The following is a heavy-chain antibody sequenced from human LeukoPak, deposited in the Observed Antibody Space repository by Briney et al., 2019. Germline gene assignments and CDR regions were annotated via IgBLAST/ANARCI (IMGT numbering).Heavy chain of an antibody. CDR3: ARDGPESGKWFGDVYFQH. CDR1: GDSVSSNSAA. CDR2: TYYRSKWYN. J-gene: IGHJ1*01. V-gene: IGHV6-1*01. Sequence: SQTLSLTCAISGDSVSSNSAAWNWIRQSPSRGLEWLGRTYYRSKWYNDYAVSVKSRITINPDTSKNQFSLRLNSVTPEDTAVYYCARDGPESGKWFGDVYFQHWGQGTLVTVSS. D-gene: IGHD3-10*01.